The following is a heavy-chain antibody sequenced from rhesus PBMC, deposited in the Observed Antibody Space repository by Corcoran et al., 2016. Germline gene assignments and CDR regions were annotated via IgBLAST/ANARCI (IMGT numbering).Heavy chain of an antibody. J-gene: IGHJ4*01. D-gene: IGHD3-28*01. CDR3: ARDKRYYDSGYYLDY. V-gene: IGHV3-178*01. CDR1: GFTFSDYY. Sequence: EVQLVESGGGLAKPGGSLRLSCAASGFTFSDYYMDWVRQGSGKGLEWVSRISNGGGSTWYADSVKGRFTISRENAKNTLYLQMDGLRAEDTAVYYCARDKRYYDSGYYLDYWGQGVLVTVSS. CDR2: ISNGGGST.